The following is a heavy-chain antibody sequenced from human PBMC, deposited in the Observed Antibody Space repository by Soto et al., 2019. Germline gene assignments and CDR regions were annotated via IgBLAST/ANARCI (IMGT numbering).Heavy chain of an antibody. V-gene: IGHV4-34*01. CDR2: INHSGST. CDR3: ARDYRRYYGSGSSFDY. J-gene: IGHJ4*02. CDR1: GGSFSGYY. D-gene: IGHD3-10*01. Sequence: SETLSLTCAVYGGSFSGYYWSWIRQPPGKGLEWIGEINHSGSTNYNPSLKSRVTISVDTSKNQFSLKLSSVTAADTAVYYCARDYRRYYGSGSSFDYWGQGTLVTVSS.